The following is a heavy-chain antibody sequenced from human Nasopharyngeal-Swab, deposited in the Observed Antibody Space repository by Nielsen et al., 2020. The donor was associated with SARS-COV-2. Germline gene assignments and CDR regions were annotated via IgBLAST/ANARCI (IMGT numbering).Heavy chain of an antibody. CDR2: IHYVGA. Sequence: SETLSLTCIVSGDSLSSYFWTWIRQPPGKGLEWIGNIHYVGAKYSPSLKSRLTISVDRSTNQFSLDLKSVTAADSGVYYYARTLYDTNWSYFDLWGQGTLVSVSS. J-gene: IGHJ4*02. D-gene: IGHD1-1*01. CDR3: ARTLYDTNWSYFDL. CDR1: GDSLSSYF. V-gene: IGHV4-59*13.